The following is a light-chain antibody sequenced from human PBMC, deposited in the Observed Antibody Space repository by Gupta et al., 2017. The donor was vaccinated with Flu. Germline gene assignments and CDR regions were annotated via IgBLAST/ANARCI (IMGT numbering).Light chain of an antibody. CDR1: SSNIGSNT. CDR2: GNN. CDR3: AAWDDSLNGHYV. V-gene: IGLV1-44*01. J-gene: IGLJ1*01. Sequence: QSVLAQPPSASGTPGQRVTISCSGSSSNIGSNTVNWYQQVPGTARKLLIYGNNQRPSGVPDRFSGSKSGTSASLAISGLQSEDEADYYCAAWDDSLNGHYVFGTGTKVTVL.